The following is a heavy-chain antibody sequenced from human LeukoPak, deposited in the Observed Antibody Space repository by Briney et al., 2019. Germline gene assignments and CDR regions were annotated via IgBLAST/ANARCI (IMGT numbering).Heavy chain of an antibody. CDR3: ARVQGYCSGGSCYGVNWFDP. Sequence: PGGSLRLSCAASGFIVSSSYMSWVRQAPGKGLEWVSVIYSGGSTYYVDSVKGRFTISRDNAKNTLYLQMNSLRAEDTAVYYCARVQGYCSGGSCYGVNWFDPWGQGTLVTVSS. J-gene: IGHJ5*02. CDR1: GFIVSSSY. V-gene: IGHV3-53*01. D-gene: IGHD2-15*01. CDR2: IYSGGST.